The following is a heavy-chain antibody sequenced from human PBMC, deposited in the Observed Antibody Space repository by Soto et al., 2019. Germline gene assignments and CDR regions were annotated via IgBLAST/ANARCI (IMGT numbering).Heavy chain of an antibody. Sequence: EVQLVDSGGRLVEPGGSLRLSCSASGFTFSSYSMNWVRQAPGKGLEWVSSISRSSTYIYYADSVKGRFTVSRDNAKNSLLLQMNSLRVEDTGIYYCVRDNWGSYPYYFDYGGQGTLVSVAS. CDR1: GFTFSSYS. D-gene: IGHD7-27*01. CDR2: ISRSSTYI. CDR3: VRDNWGSYPYYFDY. V-gene: IGHV3-21*02. J-gene: IGHJ4*02.